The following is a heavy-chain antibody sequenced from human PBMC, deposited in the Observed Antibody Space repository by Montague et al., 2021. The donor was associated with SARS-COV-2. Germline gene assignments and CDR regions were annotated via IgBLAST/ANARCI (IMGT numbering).Heavy chain of an antibody. V-gene: IGHV4-34*01. J-gene: IGHJ4*03. Sequence: SETLSLTCAVYGGSFSGYYWTWIRQSPGKGLEWIAEINHSGTTNYNFNPSLRVRVTLEVDTSKSQFSLKLSSVTAADTCVCYCARWDPQTFTEIGFHGKSASDYWGPGTLVTVSS. CDR3: ARWDPQTFTEIGFHGKSASDY. D-gene: IGHD1-26*01. CDR2: INHSGTT. CDR1: GGSFSGYY.